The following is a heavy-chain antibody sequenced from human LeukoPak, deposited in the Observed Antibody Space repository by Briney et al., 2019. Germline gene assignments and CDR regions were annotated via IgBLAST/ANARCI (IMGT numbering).Heavy chain of an antibody. V-gene: IGHV1-69*06. CDR2: IIPIFGTA. CDR3: ARDVYGSGSFYHY. J-gene: IGHJ4*02. CDR1: GGTFSSYS. D-gene: IGHD3-10*01. Sequence: SVKVSCKASGGTFSSYSISWVRQAPGQGLEWMGGIIPIFGTANYAQKFQGRVTITADKSTSTAYMELSSLRSEDTAVYYCARDVYGSGSFYHYWGQGTLVTVSS.